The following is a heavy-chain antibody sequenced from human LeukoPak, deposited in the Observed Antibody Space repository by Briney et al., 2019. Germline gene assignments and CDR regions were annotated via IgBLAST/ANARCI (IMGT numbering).Heavy chain of an antibody. CDR2: INPNNGGT. V-gene: IGHV1-2*02. CDR1: RYIFTSYY. CDR3: ARDRGSSWFADY. D-gene: IGHD6-13*01. J-gene: IGHJ4*02. Sequence: ASVKVSCTASRYIFTSYYIHWVRQAPGQGLEWMGWINPNNGGTKYAQRFRGRVTMTSDTSISTAYMELSRLRSDDTAIYYCARDRGSSWFADYWGQGSLVTVSS.